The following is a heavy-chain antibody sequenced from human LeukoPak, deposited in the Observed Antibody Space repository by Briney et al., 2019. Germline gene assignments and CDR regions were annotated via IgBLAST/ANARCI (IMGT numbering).Heavy chain of an antibody. CDR2: IWYGGSNK. V-gene: IGHV3-33*08. CDR1: GFTFSSYG. CDR3: ARKEYSYGPLDS. Sequence: PGGSLRLSCAASGFTFSSYGMHWVRQAPGKGLEWVAVIWYGGSNKYYADSVKGRFTISRDNSKNTLYLQMNSLRAEDTAVYYCARKEYSYGPLDSWGQGTLVTVSS. J-gene: IGHJ4*02. D-gene: IGHD5-18*01.